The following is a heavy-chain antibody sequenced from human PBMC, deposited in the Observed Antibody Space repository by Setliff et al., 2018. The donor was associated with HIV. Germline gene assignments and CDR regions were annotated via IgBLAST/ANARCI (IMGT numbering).Heavy chain of an antibody. CDR3: ARRGNLLEGRQLDS. J-gene: IGHJ4*02. CDR1: GITVSGIY. V-gene: IGHV3-53*05. D-gene: IGHD1-1*01. CDR2: INGGTTT. Sequence: PGGSLRLSCVASGITVSGIYMTWVRQAPGKGLEWVSVINGGTTTYYADSVKGRFTISRDNSKNTLYLQMNSLRVEDTALYFCARRGNLLEGRQLDSWGQGTLVTVSS.